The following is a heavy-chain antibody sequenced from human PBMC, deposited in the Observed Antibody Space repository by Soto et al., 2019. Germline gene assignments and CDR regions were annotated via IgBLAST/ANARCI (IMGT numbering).Heavy chain of an antibody. D-gene: IGHD5-12*01. CDR3: AKGYNRNGGSFNY. CDR2: SNWNGATT. CDR1: GFTFGDYA. J-gene: IGHJ4*01. V-gene: IGHV3-9*01. Sequence: EVQLVESGGGLVQPGRSLRLSCAASGFTFGDYAMHWVRQAPGKGLEWVSGSNWNGATTGYADSVKGRFTISRDNTKNSLYLQMNSLRTEDTALYYCAKGYNRNGGSFNYWGHGTLVTVSS.